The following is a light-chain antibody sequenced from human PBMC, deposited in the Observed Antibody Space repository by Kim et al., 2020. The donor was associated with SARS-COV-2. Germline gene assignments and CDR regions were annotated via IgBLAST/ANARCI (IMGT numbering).Light chain of an antibody. Sequence: QSALTQPRSVSGSPGQSVTIFCTGTSSDIGGYDYVSWYQQHAGKVPKLMIYDVNTRPSGVPDRFSGSKSGNTASLTISGLQADDEADYYCFSYAGSYSAVFGGWPQLNVL. CDR3: FSYAGSYSAV. V-gene: IGLV2-11*01. CDR2: DVN. J-gene: IGLJ2*01. CDR1: SSDIGGYDY.